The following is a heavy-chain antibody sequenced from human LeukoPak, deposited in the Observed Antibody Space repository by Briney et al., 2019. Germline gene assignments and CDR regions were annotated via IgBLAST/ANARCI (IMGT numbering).Heavy chain of an antibody. D-gene: IGHD6-19*01. CDR2: INHSGST. V-gene: IGHV4-34*01. Sequence: KPSETLSLTCAVYGGSFSGYYWSWIRQPPGKGLEWIGEINHSGSTNYNPSLKSRVTMSVDTSKNQFSLKLSSVTAADTAVYYCARDGSGWPLDYWGQGTLVTVSS. CDR1: GGSFSGYY. J-gene: IGHJ4*02. CDR3: ARDGSGWPLDY.